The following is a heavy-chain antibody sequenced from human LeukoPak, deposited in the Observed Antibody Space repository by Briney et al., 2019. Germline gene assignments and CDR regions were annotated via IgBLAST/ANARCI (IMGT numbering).Heavy chain of an antibody. J-gene: IGHJ4*02. V-gene: IGHV3-30-3*01. CDR1: GFTFSSYA. CDR3: ARVPSSSGWSADF. CDR2: ISYDGNNK. D-gene: IGHD6-19*01. Sequence: GGSLRLSCAASGFTFSSYAMHWVRQAPGKGLEWVAVISYDGNNKYYADSVKGRFTISRDNSKNTLYLQMNSLRAEETAVYYCARVPSSSGWSADFWGQGTLVTVSS.